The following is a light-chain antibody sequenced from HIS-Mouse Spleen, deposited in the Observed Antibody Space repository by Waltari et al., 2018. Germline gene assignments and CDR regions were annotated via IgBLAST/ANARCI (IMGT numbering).Light chain of an antibody. V-gene: IGKV1-39*01. Sequence: DIQMTQSPSSLSASVGDRVTITCRASQSISSYLNWYQQKPGKAPKLLNYAASSLPSGVPSRFSGSGSGTDFTLTISSLQPEDFATYYCQQSYSTPRTFGQGTKVEIK. CDR1: QSISSY. CDR2: AAS. J-gene: IGKJ1*01. CDR3: QQSYSTPRT.